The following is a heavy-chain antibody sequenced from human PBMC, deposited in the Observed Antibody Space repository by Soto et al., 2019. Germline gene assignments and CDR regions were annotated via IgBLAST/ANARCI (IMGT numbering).Heavy chain of an antibody. CDR3: ARDSSSSWYGNWFDP. CDR2: IYYSGST. D-gene: IGHD6-13*01. V-gene: IGHV4-39*01. Sequence: PSETLSLTCTVSGGSISSSSYYWGWIRQPPGRGLEWIGSIYYSGSTYYNPSLKSRVTISVDTSKNQFSLKLSSVTAADTAVYYCARDSSSSWYGNWFDPWGQGTLVTVSS. CDR1: GGSISSSSYY. J-gene: IGHJ5*02.